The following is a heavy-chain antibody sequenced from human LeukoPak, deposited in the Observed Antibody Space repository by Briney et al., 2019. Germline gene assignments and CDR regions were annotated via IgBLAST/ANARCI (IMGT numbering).Heavy chain of an antibody. J-gene: IGHJ4*02. V-gene: IGHV3-48*01. CDR2: ISSSSSPI. CDR3: ARLGVGNYFDY. Sequence: GGSLRLSCAASGFTFSRYSMNWVRQAPGKGLEWVSYISSSSSPIYYADSVKGRFTISRDNAKNSLYLQMNSLRAEDTAVYYCARLGVGNYFDYWGQGTLVTVSS. D-gene: IGHD3-3*01. CDR1: GFTFSRYS.